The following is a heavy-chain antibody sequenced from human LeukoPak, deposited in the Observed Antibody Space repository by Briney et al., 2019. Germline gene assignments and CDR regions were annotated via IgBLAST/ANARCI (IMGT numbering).Heavy chain of an antibody. CDR3: ARWRSGRSEFDY. Sequence: GGSLRLSCAASGFTFSSYWMSWVRQAPEKGLEWVAHMKQDGSYTEYGDSLKGRFTISRDNAENSLFLQMNSLRVEDTAVYYCARWRSGRSEFDYWGQGTLVTVSS. V-gene: IGHV3-7*01. CDR1: GFTFSSYW. J-gene: IGHJ4*02. D-gene: IGHD6-19*01. CDR2: MKQDGSYT.